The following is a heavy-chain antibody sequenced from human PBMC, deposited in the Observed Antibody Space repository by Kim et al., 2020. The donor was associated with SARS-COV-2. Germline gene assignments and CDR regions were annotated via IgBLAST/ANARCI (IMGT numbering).Heavy chain of an antibody. CDR3: TGEPFL. V-gene: IGHV4-31*03. CDR2: TFYSGTT. CDR1: GGSMRWGNYY. J-gene: IGHJ1*01. D-gene: IGHD3-16*01. Sequence: SETLSLTCTVSGGSMRWGNYYWTWIRQRPGKGLEWIGYTFYSGTTAYSPSLRSRATISVDTSKNQFSLKLTSVTAADTAVYYCTGEPFLWGQGTLVTVSS.